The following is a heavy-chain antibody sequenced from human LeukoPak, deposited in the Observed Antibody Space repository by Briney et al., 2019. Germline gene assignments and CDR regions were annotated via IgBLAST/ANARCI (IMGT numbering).Heavy chain of an antibody. J-gene: IGHJ4*02. CDR3: AASLSGFDN. D-gene: IGHD1-26*01. CDR2: IVVGTGNT. CDR1: GFTFSDSA. Sequence: ASVKVSYKTSGFTFSDSAIQWVRQARGQRLEWVGWIVVGTGNTNSAQKFQDRVTITRDMTTTTAYMELSSLTSEDTAVYYCAASLSGFDNWGQGTLVTVSS. V-gene: IGHV1-58*02.